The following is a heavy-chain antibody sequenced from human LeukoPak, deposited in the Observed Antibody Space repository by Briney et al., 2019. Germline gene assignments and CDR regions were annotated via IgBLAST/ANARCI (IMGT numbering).Heavy chain of an antibody. CDR3: AKASAMIVVVSKHFDY. J-gene: IGHJ4*02. CDR1: GFTFSSYN. D-gene: IGHD3-22*01. V-gene: IGHV3-48*01. CDR2: ITGSSSK. Sequence: PGGSLRLSCAASGFTFSSYNMNWVRQAPGKGLEWVSQITGSSSKYYADSVRGRFTISRDNSKNTLYLQMNSLRAEDTAVYYCAKASAMIVVVSKHFDYWGQGTLVTVSS.